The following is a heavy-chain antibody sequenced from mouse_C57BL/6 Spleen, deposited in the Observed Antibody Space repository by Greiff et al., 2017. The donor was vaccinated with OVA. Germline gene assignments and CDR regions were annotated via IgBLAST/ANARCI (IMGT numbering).Heavy chain of an antibody. J-gene: IGHJ2*01. CDR1: GYTFTSYW. V-gene: IGHV1-52*01. CDR2: IDPSDSET. Sequence: VQLQQPGAELVRPGSSVKLSCKASGYTFTSYWMHWVKQRPIQGLEWIGNIDPSDSETHYNQKFKDKATLTVDKSSSTAYMQLSSRTSEDSAVYYCARGTPTMVFDYWGQGTTLTVSS. D-gene: IGHD2-10*01. CDR3: ARGTPTMVFDY.